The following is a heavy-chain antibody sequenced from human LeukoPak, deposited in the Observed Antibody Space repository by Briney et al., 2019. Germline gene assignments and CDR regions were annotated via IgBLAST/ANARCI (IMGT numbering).Heavy chain of an antibody. J-gene: IGHJ6*04. CDR3: ARDCSGGSCLDGMDV. CDR1: AYTFTSYG. CDR2: XXAYNGNT. D-gene: IGHD2-15*01. V-gene: IGHV1-18*04. Sequence: ASVKVSCKASAYTFTSYGISWVRQAPGQGLEWXXXXXAYNGNTNYAQKLQGRVTMTTDTSTSTDYMELRSLRSDDTAVYYCARDCSGGSCLDGMDVWGKGTTVTVSS.